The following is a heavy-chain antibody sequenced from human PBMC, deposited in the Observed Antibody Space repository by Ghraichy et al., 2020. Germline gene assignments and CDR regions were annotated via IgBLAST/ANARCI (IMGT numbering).Heavy chain of an antibody. CDR3: VKDKSKWELLRFPGRNWFDP. Sequence: GGSLRLSCSASGFTFSSYAMHWVRQAPGKGLEYVSAISSNGGSTYYADSVKGRFTISRDNSKNTLYLQMSSLRAEDTAVYYCVKDKSKWELLRFPGRNWFDPWGQGTLVTVSS. V-gene: IGHV3-64D*06. D-gene: IGHD1-26*01. J-gene: IGHJ5*02. CDR2: ISSNGGST. CDR1: GFTFSSYA.